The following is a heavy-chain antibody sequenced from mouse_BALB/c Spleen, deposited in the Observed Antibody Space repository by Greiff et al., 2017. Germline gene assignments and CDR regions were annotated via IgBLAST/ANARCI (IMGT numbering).Heavy chain of an antibody. Sequence: EVQLHQSGPELVKPGASVKISCKASGYSFTGYYMHWVKQSHVKSLEWIGRINPYNGATSYNQNFKDKASLTVDKSSSTAYMELHSLTSEDSAVYYCARPLYDGYPFAYWGQGTLVTVSA. CDR1: GYSFTGYY. V-gene: IGHV1-26*01. CDR2: INPYNGAT. J-gene: IGHJ3*01. D-gene: IGHD2-3*01. CDR3: ARPLYDGYPFAY.